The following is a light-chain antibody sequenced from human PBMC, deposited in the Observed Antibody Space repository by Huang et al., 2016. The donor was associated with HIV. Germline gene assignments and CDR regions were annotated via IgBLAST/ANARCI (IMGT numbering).Light chain of an antibody. CDR3: QQYFTTPQT. CDR1: RKLFYTPKNKDY. J-gene: IGKJ2*01. Sequence: VMIQSPASLAVSLGERATINCKSRRKLFYTPKNKDYFAWYQQKPGQSPKLLFYGDSTRESGVPDRFSGGGSGTDFTLTIRSLQAEDVAVYYCQQYFTTPQTFGQGTRVEIK. CDR2: GDS. V-gene: IGKV4-1*01.